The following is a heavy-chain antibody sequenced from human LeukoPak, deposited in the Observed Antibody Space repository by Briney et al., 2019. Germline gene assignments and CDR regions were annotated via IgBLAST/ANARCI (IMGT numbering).Heavy chain of an antibody. CDR1: GFSFSNYA. D-gene: IGHD3-22*01. V-gene: IGHV3-30-3*01. Sequence: PGGSLRLSCAASGFSFSNYAMLWVRQAPDKGLEWVAVISHDGSKTYYADSVKGRFTISRDNSKNTLYLEMNSLRPEDTAVYYCARGRSDSGGYYYVPQKYFDYWGQGTLVTVSS. J-gene: IGHJ4*02. CDR3: ARGRSDSGGYYYVPQKYFDY. CDR2: ISHDGSKT.